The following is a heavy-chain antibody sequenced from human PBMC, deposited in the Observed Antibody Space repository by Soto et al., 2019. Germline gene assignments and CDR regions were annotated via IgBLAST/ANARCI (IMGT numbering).Heavy chain of an antibody. J-gene: IGHJ4*02. CDR2: VSASGSIT. D-gene: IGHD2-15*01. Sequence: LRLSCAASGFTFISYDMSWVRQSPGKGLECVSGVSASGSITSYADSAKGRFTISRDNAKNTVFLQMSSLRAEDTAVYFCAKGDCSGGRCYRGFDYWGQGTLVTVSS. V-gene: IGHV3-23*01. CDR1: GFTFISYD. CDR3: AKGDCSGGRCYRGFDY.